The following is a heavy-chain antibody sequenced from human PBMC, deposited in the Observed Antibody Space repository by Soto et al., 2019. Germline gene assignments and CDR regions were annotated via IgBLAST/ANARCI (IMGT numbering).Heavy chain of an antibody. J-gene: IGHJ4*02. V-gene: IGHV4-30-2*01. Sequence: QLQLQESGSGLVTPSQTLSLTCAVSGGSISSGGYSWSWIRQPPGKGLEWIGYIYHSGSTYYNPSLKSRVTISVDRSKNQFSLKLSSVTAADTAVYYCARENNVLPGGYFDYWGQGTLVTVSS. CDR2: IYHSGST. CDR3: ARENNVLPGGYFDY. D-gene: IGHD3-10*01. CDR1: GGSISSGGYS.